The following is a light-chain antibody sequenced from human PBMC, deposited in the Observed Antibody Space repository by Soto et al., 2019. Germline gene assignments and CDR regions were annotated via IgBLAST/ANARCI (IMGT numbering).Light chain of an antibody. V-gene: IGKV3-11*01. CDR3: DQRCNWPMT. CDR1: QSVSSY. J-gene: IGKJ1*01. Sequence: EIVLTQSPATLSLSPGERATLSCRASQSVSSYFAWYQQKPGQAPRLLIYDASNRATGIPARFRGSGSGTDFTLTIRRLEPEDFSVYYWDQRCNWPMTFGQGTKVEIK. CDR2: DAS.